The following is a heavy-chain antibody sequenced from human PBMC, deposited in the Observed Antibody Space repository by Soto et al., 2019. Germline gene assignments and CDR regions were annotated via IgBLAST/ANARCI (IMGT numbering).Heavy chain of an antibody. Sequence: PGGSMRLACAASGFTFNSYAMSWVRQAPGKGLEWVSAISGSGGSTYYADSVKDRFTISRDNSKNTLYLQMNSLRAEDTAVYYCAKDVIPPPIWGQGTTVTVSS. CDR2: ISGSGGST. J-gene: IGHJ6*02. CDR3: AKDVIPPPI. V-gene: IGHV3-23*01. CDR1: GFTFNSYA. D-gene: IGHD2-21*01.